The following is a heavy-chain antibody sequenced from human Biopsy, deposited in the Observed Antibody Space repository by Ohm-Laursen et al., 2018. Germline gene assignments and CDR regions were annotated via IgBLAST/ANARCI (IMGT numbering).Heavy chain of an antibody. CDR2: INTYNGNT. CDR3: ARERGGYKRTDY. CDR1: GYTFTSYG. V-gene: IGHV1-18*01. J-gene: IGHJ4*02. Sequence: EASVKVSCKASGYTFTSYGISWVRQAPGQGLEWMGWINTYNGNTNYAQNLRGRVTMTTDTSTSTAYMELRSLRSDDTAVYYCARERGGYKRTDYWGQGTLVTVSS. D-gene: IGHD5-24*01.